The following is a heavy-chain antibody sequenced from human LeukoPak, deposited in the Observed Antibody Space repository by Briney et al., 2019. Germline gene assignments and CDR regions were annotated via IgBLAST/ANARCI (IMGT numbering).Heavy chain of an antibody. J-gene: IGHJ6*03. V-gene: IGHV3-21*01. Sequence: PGGSLRLSCAASGFTFSSYSMNWVRQAPGKGRGWVSSISSSSSYIYYADSVKGRFTISRDNAKNSLYLQMNSLRAEDTAVYYCVRDAGRLPGYYMDVWGKGTTVTVSS. CDR2: ISSSSSYI. D-gene: IGHD3-10*01. CDR1: GFTFSSYS. CDR3: VRDAGRLPGYYMDV.